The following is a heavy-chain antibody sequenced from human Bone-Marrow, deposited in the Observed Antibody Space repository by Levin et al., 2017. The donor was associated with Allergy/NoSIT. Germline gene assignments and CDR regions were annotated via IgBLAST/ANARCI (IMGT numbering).Heavy chain of an antibody. Sequence: GESLKISCKGSGYSFSHYWISWVRQMPGKGLEWMGRIDPSDSYTNYSPSFHGLVTFSIDDSTATSYLQWRSLQASDTAMYFCARHEYSSSPLTSSYFDMDLWGKGTTVTVSS. CDR3: ARHEYSSSPLTSSYFDMDL. D-gene: IGHD6-6*01. V-gene: IGHV5-10-1*01. CDR2: IDPSDSYT. J-gene: IGHJ6*03. CDR1: GYSFSHYW.